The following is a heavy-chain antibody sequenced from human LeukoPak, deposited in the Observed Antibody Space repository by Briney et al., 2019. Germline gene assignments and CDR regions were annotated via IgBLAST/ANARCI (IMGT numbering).Heavy chain of an antibody. Sequence: ASVKVSCKASGYTFTSYGISWVRQAPGQGLEWMGWISAYRGNTYYAQKLQGRVTLTTDTSTSTACMELRSLRSDDTAVYYCARDLYYYDSSGFHGVFDIWGQGTMVTVSS. CDR2: ISAYRGNT. CDR3: ARDLYYYDSSGFHGVFDI. J-gene: IGHJ3*02. D-gene: IGHD3-22*01. V-gene: IGHV1-18*01. CDR1: GYTFTSYG.